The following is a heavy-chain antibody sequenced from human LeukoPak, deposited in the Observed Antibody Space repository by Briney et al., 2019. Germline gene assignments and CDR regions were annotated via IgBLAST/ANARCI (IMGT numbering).Heavy chain of an antibody. CDR3: ATRYYYGSGSYYMVDY. V-gene: IGHV3-53*04. CDR2: IYSGGSS. Sequence: GESLRLSCAASGFTVSSNYMSWVRQAPGKGLEWVSVIYSGGSSYYADSVKGRFTISRHNSKNTLYLQMNSLRAEDTAVYYCATRYYYGSGSYYMVDYWGQGTLVTVSS. D-gene: IGHD3-10*01. J-gene: IGHJ4*02. CDR1: GFTVSSNY.